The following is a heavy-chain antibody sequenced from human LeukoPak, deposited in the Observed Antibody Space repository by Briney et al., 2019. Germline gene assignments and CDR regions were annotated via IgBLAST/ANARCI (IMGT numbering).Heavy chain of an antibody. V-gene: IGHV3-9*01. CDR2: ISWNSGSI. CDR3: AKDSRYYGSGSYYDY. CDR1: GFTFDDYA. Sequence: GRSLRLSCAASGFTFDDYAMHWVRQAPGKGLEWVSGISWNSGSIGYADSVKGRFTISRDNAKNSLYLQMNSLRAEDTALYYCAKDSRYYGSGSYYDYWGQGTLVTVSS. D-gene: IGHD3-10*01. J-gene: IGHJ4*02.